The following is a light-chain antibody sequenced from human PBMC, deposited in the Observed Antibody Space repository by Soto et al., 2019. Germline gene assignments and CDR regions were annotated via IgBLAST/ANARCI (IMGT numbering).Light chain of an antibody. V-gene: IGKV3-20*01. Sequence: EVVLTQSPGTLSLSPGERATLSCRASQSIVSSSLAWYQQKPGQAPRLVIYGASTRATGIPERFSGSTSGTDFTLTISRLEPEDFAVFYCQHCGSGGYTFGQGTKLEIK. CDR1: QSIVSSS. CDR2: GAS. CDR3: QHCGSGGYT. J-gene: IGKJ2*01.